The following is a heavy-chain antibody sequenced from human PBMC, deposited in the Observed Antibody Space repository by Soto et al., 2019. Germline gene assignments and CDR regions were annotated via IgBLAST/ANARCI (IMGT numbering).Heavy chain of an antibody. D-gene: IGHD3-3*01. CDR1: GFTFSSYG. CDR2: ISYDGSNK. V-gene: IGHV3-30*18. CDR3: AKDFWSGYPPASFFDY. J-gene: IGHJ4*02. Sequence: GSLRLSCAASGFTFSSYGMHWVRQAPGKGLEWVAVISYDGSNKYYADSVKGRFTISRDNSKNTLYLQMNSLRAEDTAVYYCAKDFWSGYPPASFFDYWGQGTLVTVSS.